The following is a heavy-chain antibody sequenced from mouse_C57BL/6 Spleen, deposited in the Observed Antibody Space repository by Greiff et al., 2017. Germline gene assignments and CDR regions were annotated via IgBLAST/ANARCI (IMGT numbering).Heavy chain of an antibody. CDR1: GFTFSDFY. Sequence: DVMLVESGGGLVQSGRSLRLSCATSGFTFSDFYMEWVRQAPGQGLAWIAASRNKANDYTTEYSASVKGRFIVSRDTSQSILYLQMNALRAEDTAIYYGSRALYDGFDVWGTGTTVTVSS. CDR2: SRNKANDYTT. J-gene: IGHJ1*03. V-gene: IGHV7-1*01. D-gene: IGHD2-3*01. CDR3: SRALYDGFDV.